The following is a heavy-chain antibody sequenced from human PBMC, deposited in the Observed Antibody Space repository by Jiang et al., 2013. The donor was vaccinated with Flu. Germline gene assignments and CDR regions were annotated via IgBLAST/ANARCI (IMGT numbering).Heavy chain of an antibody. Sequence: RLSCAASGFTFSSYGMHWVRQAPGKGLEWVAVISYDGSNKYYADSVKGRFTISRDNSKNTLYLQMNSLRAEDTAVYYCAKGRGFWGSLHQMKGYWGQGTLVTVSS. D-gene: IGHD3-16*01. CDR2: ISYDGSNK. CDR1: GFTFSSYG. CDR3: AKGRGFWGSLHQMKGY. V-gene: IGHV3-30*18. J-gene: IGHJ4*02.